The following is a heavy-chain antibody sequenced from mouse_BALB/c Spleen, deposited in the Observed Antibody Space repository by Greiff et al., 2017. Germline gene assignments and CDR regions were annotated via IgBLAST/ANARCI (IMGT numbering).Heavy chain of an antibody. CDR2: IWSGGST. J-gene: IGHJ4*01. CDR1: GFSLTSYG. CDR3: GRSTTVVDYYAMDY. D-gene: IGHD1-1*01. V-gene: IGHV2-4-1*01. Sequence: VQLVESGPGLVQPSQCLSITCTASGFSLTSYGVHWVRQSPGKGLEWLGVIWSGGSTDYNAAFISRLSISKDNSKSQVFFKMNSLQADDTAIYYCGRSTTVVDYYAMDYWGQGTSVTVSS.